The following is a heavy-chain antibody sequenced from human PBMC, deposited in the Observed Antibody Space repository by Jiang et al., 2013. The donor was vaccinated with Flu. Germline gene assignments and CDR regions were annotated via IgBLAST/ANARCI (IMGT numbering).Heavy chain of an antibody. V-gene: IGHV4-38-2*02. CDR1: GGSISDGYY. CDR3: VRHLYSGFGLTDY. CDR2: IFHSGTT. J-gene: IGHJ4*02. Sequence: GPGLVKPSETLSLTCTVSGGSISDGYYWGWVRQPPGKGLEWIASIFHSGTTYFQPSLRSRVTISVDTSKNDFSLKLKSVTAADTAIYYCVRHLYSGFGLTDYWGQGIRVTISS. D-gene: IGHD1-26*01.